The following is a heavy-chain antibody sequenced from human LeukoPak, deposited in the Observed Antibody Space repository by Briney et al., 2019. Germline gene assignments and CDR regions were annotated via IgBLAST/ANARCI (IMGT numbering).Heavy chain of an antibody. CDR1: GFTFSSYA. Sequence: GGSLRLSCAASGFTFSSYAMSWVRQAPGKGLEWVSAISGSGGSTYYADSVRGRFTISRDNSKNTLYLQMNSPRAEDTAVYYCAKGHWADYYYMDVWGKGTTVTVSS. V-gene: IGHV3-23*01. CDR3: AKGHWADYYYMDV. J-gene: IGHJ6*03. D-gene: IGHD7-27*01. CDR2: ISGSGGST.